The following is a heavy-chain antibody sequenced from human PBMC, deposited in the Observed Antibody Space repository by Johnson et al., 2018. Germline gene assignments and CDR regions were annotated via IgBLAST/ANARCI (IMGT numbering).Heavy chain of an antibody. V-gene: IGHV3-66*02. J-gene: IGHJ3*02. CDR1: GFTVSSNY. D-gene: IGHD3-22*01. CDR2: IYSGGST. CDR3: AREYYYDSSALYGAFDI. Sequence: VQLVESGGGLVQPGGSLRLSCAASGFTVSSNYMSWVRQAPGKGLEWVSVIYSGGSTYYADSVKGRFTISRDNSKNTLYLQMNSLRAEDTAVYYWAREYYYDSSALYGAFDIWGQGTMVTVSS.